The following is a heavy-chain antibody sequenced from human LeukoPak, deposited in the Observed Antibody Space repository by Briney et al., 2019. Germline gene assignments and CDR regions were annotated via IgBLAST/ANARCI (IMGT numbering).Heavy chain of an antibody. CDR3: ARISGSFYDYFDY. V-gene: IGHV3-48*04. CDR1: GFTFSSYS. CDR2: ISTTGDTI. Sequence: GGSLRLSCAASGFTFSSYSMNWVRQAPGKGLEWVSYISTTGDTIYYADSVKGRFTISRDNAKNSLYLQMNSLRVDDTAVYYCARISGSFYDYFDYWGQGALVSVSS. D-gene: IGHD3-22*01. J-gene: IGHJ4*02.